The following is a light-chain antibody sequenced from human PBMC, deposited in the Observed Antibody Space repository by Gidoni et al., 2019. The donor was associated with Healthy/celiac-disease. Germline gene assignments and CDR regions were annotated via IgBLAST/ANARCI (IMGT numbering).Light chain of an antibody. V-gene: IGLV3-1*01. J-gene: IGLJ2*01. CDR1: KLGDKY. CDR3: QAWDSSVVV. Sequence: SYALPQPPPDSVAPGQTASITCPGDKLGDKYACWYQQKPGQSPVLVIYQDSKRPSGIPERFSGSNSGNTATLTISGTQAMDEADYYCQAWDSSVVVFGGGTKLTVL. CDR2: QDS.